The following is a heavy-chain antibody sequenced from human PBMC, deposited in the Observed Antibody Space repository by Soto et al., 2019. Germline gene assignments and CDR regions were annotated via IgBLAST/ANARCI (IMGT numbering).Heavy chain of an antibody. V-gene: IGHV1-69*02. CDR3: ASSTAGVYVFHD. CDR2: IIPVLGVE. J-gene: IGHJ4*02. D-gene: IGHD2-8*01. CDR1: GDTFTRSI. Sequence: QVQLVQSGAEVKNPGSSVKVSCKASGDTFTRSIISRVRQVPGQRLEWMGRIIPVLGVENHAQNFQGRVTVTADKSTSTAYLELSSLKSEDTAIYYCASSTAGVYVFHDWGQGTLVTVSS.